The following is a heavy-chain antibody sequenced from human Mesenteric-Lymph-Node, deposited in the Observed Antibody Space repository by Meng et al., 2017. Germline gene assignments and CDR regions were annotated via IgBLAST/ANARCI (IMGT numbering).Heavy chain of an antibody. V-gene: IGHV3-7*01. CDR2: IKPDGSEK. J-gene: IGHJ4*02. Sequence: GGSLRLSCAVSGFTFSNYWMTWVRQAPGKGLEWVANIKPDGSEKFYVDSVKGRFTISRDNAKNSLYLQMNSLRAEDTAVYYCARDKGGDYAFDYWGQGTLVTVSS. CDR1: GFTFSNYW. D-gene: IGHD4-17*01. CDR3: ARDKGGDYAFDY.